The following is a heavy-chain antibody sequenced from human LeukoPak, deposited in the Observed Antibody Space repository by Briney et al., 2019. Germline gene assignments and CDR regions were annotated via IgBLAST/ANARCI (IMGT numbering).Heavy chain of an antibody. D-gene: IGHD2-21*01. V-gene: IGHV1-2*02. Sequence: ASVKVSCKASGYTFSGYYLHWVRRAPGQGLEWMGWINPNSGGTDYAQNFQGRVTMTRDTSISAVYMELSRLRSDDTAVYYCAREYLAVVIPGLGYWGQGTLVTVSS. J-gene: IGHJ4*02. CDR2: INPNSGGT. CDR3: AREYLAVVIPGLGY. CDR1: GYTFSGYY.